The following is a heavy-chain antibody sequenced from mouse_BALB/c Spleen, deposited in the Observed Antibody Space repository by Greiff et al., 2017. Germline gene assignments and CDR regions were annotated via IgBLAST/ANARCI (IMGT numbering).Heavy chain of an antibody. D-gene: IGHD1-1*01. Sequence: VQLQQSGAELVKPGASVKLSCTASGFNINDTYMHWVKQRPEQGLEWIGRIDPANGNTKYDPKFQGKATIAADTSSNTAYLQLSSLTSEDTAVYYCARSDGSSYAYWYFDGWGAGTTVTVSS. CDR1: GFNINDTY. V-gene: IGHV14-3*02. J-gene: IGHJ1*01. CDR2: IDPANGNT. CDR3: ARSDGSSYAYWYFDG.